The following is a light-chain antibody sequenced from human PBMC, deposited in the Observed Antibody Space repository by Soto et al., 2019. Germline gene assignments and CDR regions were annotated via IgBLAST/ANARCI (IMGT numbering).Light chain of an antibody. J-gene: IGLJ1*01. CDR2: EVS. CDR3: SSYAGSSNV. CDR1: SSDVGGYNY. Sequence: QSALTQPASVSGSPGQSITISCTGTSSDVGGYNYVSWYQQHQGTAPKLMIYEVSNRPSGLSNRFSGSKSGNTASLTVSGLQAEDEADYYCSSYAGSSNVFGTGTKVTVL. V-gene: IGLV2-14*01.